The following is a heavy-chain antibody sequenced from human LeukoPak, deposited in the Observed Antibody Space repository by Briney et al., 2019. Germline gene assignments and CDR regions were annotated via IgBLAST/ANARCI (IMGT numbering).Heavy chain of an antibody. J-gene: IGHJ6*03. V-gene: IGHV1-69*06. CDR1: GGTFSSYA. Sequence: SVKVSCKASGGTFSSYAISWVRQAPGQGLEWMGGIIPIFGTANYAQKFQGRVTITADKSTSTAYMELSSLRSEDTAVYYCAREIDYYGSGSYYYYYYMDVWGKGTTVTVSS. CDR3: AREIDYYGSGSYYYYYYMDV. CDR2: IIPIFGTA. D-gene: IGHD3-10*01.